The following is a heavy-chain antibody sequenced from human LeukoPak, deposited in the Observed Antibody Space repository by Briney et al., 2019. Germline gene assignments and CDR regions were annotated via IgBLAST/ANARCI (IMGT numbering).Heavy chain of an antibody. CDR3: ATVFDY. CDR1: GLTFSNHW. CDR2: IDGDGSGT. Sequence: GGSLRLSCAASGLTFSNHWMHWVRQAPGKGLVWVTRIDGDGSGTSYADSVKGRFTISRDNAKNTSYLQMDSLRAEDSAVYYCATVFDYWGQGTLVTVSS. D-gene: IGHD4-17*01. J-gene: IGHJ4*02. V-gene: IGHV3-74*01.